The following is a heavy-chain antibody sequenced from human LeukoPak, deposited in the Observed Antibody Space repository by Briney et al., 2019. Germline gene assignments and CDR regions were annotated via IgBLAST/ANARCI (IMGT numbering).Heavy chain of an antibody. CDR3: ARGNQLLSHAFDI. Sequence: SETLSLTCTVSSGSISSYYWSWIRQPPGKGLEWIGYIYYSGSTNYNPSLKSRVTISVDTSKNQFSLKLSSVTAADTAVYYCARGNQLLSHAFDIWGQGTMVTVSS. CDR2: IYYSGST. V-gene: IGHV4-59*01. D-gene: IGHD2-21*01. J-gene: IGHJ3*02. CDR1: SGSISSYY.